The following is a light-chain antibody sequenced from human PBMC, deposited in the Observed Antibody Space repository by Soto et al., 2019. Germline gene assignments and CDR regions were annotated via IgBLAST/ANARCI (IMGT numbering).Light chain of an antibody. J-gene: IGLJ3*02. CDR3: QVWDTSSDHWV. V-gene: IGLV3-21*04. CDR2: YDS. CDR1: NIGSKS. Sequence: SYELTQPPSVSGAPGKTARITCGGNNIGSKSVHWYQQRQGQAPVLVIYYDSDRPSGIPERFSGSNSGNTATLTISGVEAGYEADYYCQVWDTSSDHWVFGGGTKLTVL.